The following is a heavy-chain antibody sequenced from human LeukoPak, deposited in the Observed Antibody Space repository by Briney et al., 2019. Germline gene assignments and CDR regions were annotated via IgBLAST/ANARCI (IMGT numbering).Heavy chain of an antibody. CDR1: GGTFSSYA. J-gene: IGHJ5*02. CDR2: IIPIFGTA. D-gene: IGHD6-13*01. CDR3: ARDPRYSSSWYWFDP. Sequence: SVKVSCKASGGTFSSYAISRVRQAPGQGLEWMGGIIPIFGTANYAQKFQGRVTITADESTSTAYMELSSLRSEDTAVYYCARDPRYSSSWYWFDPWGQGTLVTVSS. V-gene: IGHV1-69*13.